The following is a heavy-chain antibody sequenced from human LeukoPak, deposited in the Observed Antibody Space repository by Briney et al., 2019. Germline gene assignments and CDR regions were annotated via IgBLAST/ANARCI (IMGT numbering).Heavy chain of an antibody. CDR2: ISAYNGNT. CDR3: ARRGHSGYDWEDDY. CDR1: GYTFTSYG. Sequence: GASVKVSSKASGYTFTSYGISWVRQAPGPGLEWMGWISAYNGNTNYAQKLQGRVTMTTDTSTSTAYMELRSLRSDDTAVYYCARRGHSGYDWEDDYWGQEPWSPSPQ. D-gene: IGHD5-12*01. J-gene: IGHJ4*01. V-gene: IGHV1-18*01.